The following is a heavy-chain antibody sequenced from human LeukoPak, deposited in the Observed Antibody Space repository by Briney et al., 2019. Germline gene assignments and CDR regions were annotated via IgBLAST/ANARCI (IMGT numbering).Heavy chain of an antibody. J-gene: IGHJ4*02. D-gene: IGHD5-24*01. CDR2: ISSSGSTI. V-gene: IGHV3-11*01. Sequence: GGSLRPSCAASGFTFSDYYMSWFRQAPGKGLEWVSYISSSGSTIYYADSVKGRFTISRDNAKNSLYLQMNSLRAEDTAVYYCARDRADNGYNIDYWGQGTLVTVSS. CDR3: ARDRADNGYNIDY. CDR1: GFTFSDYY.